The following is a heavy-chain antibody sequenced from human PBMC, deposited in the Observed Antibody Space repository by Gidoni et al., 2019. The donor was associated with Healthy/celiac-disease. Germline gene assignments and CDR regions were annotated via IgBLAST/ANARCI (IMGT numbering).Heavy chain of an antibody. CDR3: ARSWPYSSGWAPHYYYYYMDV. J-gene: IGHJ6*03. Sequence: HWVRQAPGKGLEWVAVISYDGSNKYYADSVKGRFTISRDNSKNTLYLQMNSLRAEDTAVYYCARSWPYSSGWAPHYYYYYMDVWGKGTTVTVSS. CDR2: ISYDGSNK. D-gene: IGHD6-19*01. V-gene: IGHV3-30*01.